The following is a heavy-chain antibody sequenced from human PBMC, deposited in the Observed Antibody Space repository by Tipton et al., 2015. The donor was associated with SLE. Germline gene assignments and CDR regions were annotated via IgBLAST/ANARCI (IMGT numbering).Heavy chain of an antibody. J-gene: IGHJ4*02. D-gene: IGHD4-23*01. CDR3: ARVGVVTPFDY. V-gene: IGHV4-34*01. Sequence: TLSLTCAVYGGSFSGYYWSWIRQPPGKGLEWIGEIYYSGSTNYNPSLKSRVTISVDTSKNQFSLKLSSVTAADTAVYYCARVGVVTPFDYWGQGTLVTVSS. CDR1: GGSFSGYY. CDR2: IYYSGST.